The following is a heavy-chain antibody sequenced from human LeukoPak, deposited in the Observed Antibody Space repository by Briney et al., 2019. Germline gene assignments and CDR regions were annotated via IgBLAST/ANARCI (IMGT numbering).Heavy chain of an antibody. CDR1: GGSISSGGYY. J-gene: IGHJ4*02. D-gene: IGHD3-22*01. V-gene: IGHV4-31*03. CDR2: IYYSGST. CDR3: ARGPYYDSSGLRAGEDY. Sequence: SETLSLTCTVSGGSISSGGYYWSWIRQHPGTGLEWIGYIYYSGSTYYNPSLKSRVTISVDTSKSQFSLKLSSVTAADTAVYYCARGPYYDSSGLRAGEDYWGQGTLVTVSS.